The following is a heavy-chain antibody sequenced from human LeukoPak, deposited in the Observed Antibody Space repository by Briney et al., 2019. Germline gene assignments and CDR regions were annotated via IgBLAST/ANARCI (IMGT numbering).Heavy chain of an antibody. J-gene: IGHJ5*02. CDR1: GFTFSSYG. Sequence: GRSLRLSCAASGFTFSSYGMHWVRQAPGKGLEWVAVISYDGSNKYYADSVKGRFTISRDNSKNTLYLQMNSLRAEDTAVYCCTRDIGATNWFDPWGQGTLVTVSS. CDR3: TRDIGATNWFDP. D-gene: IGHD1-26*01. V-gene: IGHV3-30*03. CDR2: ISYDGSNK.